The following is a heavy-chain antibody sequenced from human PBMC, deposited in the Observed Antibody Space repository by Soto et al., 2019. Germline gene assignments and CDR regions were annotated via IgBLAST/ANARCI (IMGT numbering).Heavy chain of an antibody. CDR3: AKDIEYYDFWTGFGFDP. V-gene: IGHV3-9*01. J-gene: IGHJ5*02. D-gene: IGHD3-3*01. CDR1: GFTFDDYA. Sequence: EVQLVESGGGLVQPGRSLRLSCAASGFTFDDYAMHWVRQAPGKGLEWVSGIRWNSGSIGYADSVKGRFTISRDNAKNSLYLQMNSLRAEDTALYYCAKDIEYYDFWTGFGFDPWGQGTLVTVSS. CDR2: IRWNSGSI.